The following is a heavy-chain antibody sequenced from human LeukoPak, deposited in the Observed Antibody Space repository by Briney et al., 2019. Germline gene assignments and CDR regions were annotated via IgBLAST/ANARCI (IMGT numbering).Heavy chain of an antibody. D-gene: IGHD2/OR15-2a*01. V-gene: IGHV3-23*01. J-gene: IGHJ3*02. CDR3: ARDRLTFDAFDI. Sequence: PGGSLRLSCAASGFTFSTSAMTWVRQAPGKGLEWVSGISGSGDITNYADSVRGRFTISRDNSKNTLYLQMNTLRADDTAIYYCARDRLTFDAFDIWGQGTMVTVSS. CDR2: ISGSGDIT. CDR1: GFTFSTSA.